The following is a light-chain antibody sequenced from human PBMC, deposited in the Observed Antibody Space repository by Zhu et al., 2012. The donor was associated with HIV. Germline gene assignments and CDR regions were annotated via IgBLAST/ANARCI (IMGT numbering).Light chain of an antibody. J-gene: IGKJ1*01. Sequence: WYQQKPGQAPRPLIYGASDRASGVPDRFSGSGSGTDFTLTISRLEPEDFAVYYCHQYDDSWTFGQGTKVEIK. V-gene: IGKV3-20*01. CDR3: HQYDDSWT. CDR2: GAS.